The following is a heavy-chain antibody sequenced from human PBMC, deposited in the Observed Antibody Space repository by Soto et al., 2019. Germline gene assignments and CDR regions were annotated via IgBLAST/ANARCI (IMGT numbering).Heavy chain of an antibody. CDR2: IYYSGST. CDR1: GGSISSSSYY. J-gene: IGHJ4*02. Sequence: SETQSLTSTVSGGSISSSSYYWGWIRQPPGKGLEWIGSIYYSGSTYYNPSLKSRVTISVDTSKNQFSLKLSSVTAADTAVYYCDAVVPAAMGYYDFWSGYYHFDYWGQGTLVTVSS. V-gene: IGHV4-39*01. CDR3: DAVVPAAMGYYDFWSGYYHFDY. D-gene: IGHD3-3*01.